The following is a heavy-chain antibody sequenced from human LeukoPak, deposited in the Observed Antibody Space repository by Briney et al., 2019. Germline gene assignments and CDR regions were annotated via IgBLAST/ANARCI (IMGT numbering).Heavy chain of an antibody. CDR3: ARVGYYSSGPFSYFDY. CDR2: ISYDGSNE. Sequence: PGGSLRLSCAASGFTFSRYAMHWVRQAPGKGLEWVAVISYDGSNEYYAESVKGRFTISRDSSENTLYLEMNSLRVEDTAVYYCARVGYYSSGPFSYFDYWRQGTLVTVSS. D-gene: IGHD3-10*01. V-gene: IGHV3-30-3*01. CDR1: GFTFSRYA. J-gene: IGHJ4*02.